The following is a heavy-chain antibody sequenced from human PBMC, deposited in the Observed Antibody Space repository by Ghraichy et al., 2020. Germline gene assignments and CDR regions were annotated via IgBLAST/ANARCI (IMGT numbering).Heavy chain of an antibody. Sequence: GGSLRLSCAASGFTFSSYAMHWVRQAPGKGLEWVAVISYDGSNKYYADSVKGRFSISRDNSKNTLYLQMNSLRAEDTAVYYCAREIVGATDEAADYWGQGTLVTVSS. CDR2: ISYDGSNK. J-gene: IGHJ4*02. V-gene: IGHV3-30-3*01. D-gene: IGHD1-26*01. CDR3: AREIVGATDEAADY. CDR1: GFTFSSYA.